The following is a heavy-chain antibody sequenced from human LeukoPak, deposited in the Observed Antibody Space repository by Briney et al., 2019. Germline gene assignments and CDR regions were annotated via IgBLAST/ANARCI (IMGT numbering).Heavy chain of an antibody. D-gene: IGHD3-10*01. V-gene: IGHV4-39*01. J-gene: IGHJ6*03. Sequence: PSETLSLTCGVYDGSFSSYYWGWIRQPPGKGLEWIGSIYYSGSTYYNPSLKSRVTISVDTSKNQFSLKLSSVTAADTAVYYCARLYYGSGSYPWDYYMDVWGKGTTVTISS. CDR3: ARLYYGSGSYPWDYYMDV. CDR1: DGSFSSYY. CDR2: IYYSGST.